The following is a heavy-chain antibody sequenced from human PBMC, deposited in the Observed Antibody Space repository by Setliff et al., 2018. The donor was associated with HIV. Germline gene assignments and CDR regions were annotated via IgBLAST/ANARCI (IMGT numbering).Heavy chain of an antibody. CDR1: GGSISGYY. J-gene: IGHJ6*03. V-gene: IGHV4-59*08. CDR2: IYYTGST. CDR3: ARRLSSSYYYYMDV. Sequence: SETLSLTCTVSGGSISGYYWSWIRQPPGKGLEWIGDIYYTGSTIYSPSLKSRLTIVADTSKNQFSLTLNSVIAADTAVYYCARRLSSSYYYYMDVWGKGTTVTVSS. D-gene: IGHD3-10*01.